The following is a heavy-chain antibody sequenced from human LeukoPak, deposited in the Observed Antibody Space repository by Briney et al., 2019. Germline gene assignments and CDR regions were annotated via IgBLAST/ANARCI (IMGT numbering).Heavy chain of an antibody. V-gene: IGHV1-69*05. J-gene: IGHJ4*02. CDR3: ARDSPIVLYSSGWTNFDY. CDR1: GGTFSSYA. D-gene: IGHD6-19*01. CDR2: IIPIFGTA. Sequence: GSSVKVSCKASGGTFSSYAISWVRQAPGQGLEWMGGIIPIFGTANYAQKFQGRVTITTDESTSTAYMELSSLRSEDTAVYYCARDSPIVLYSSGWTNFDYWGQGTLVTVSS.